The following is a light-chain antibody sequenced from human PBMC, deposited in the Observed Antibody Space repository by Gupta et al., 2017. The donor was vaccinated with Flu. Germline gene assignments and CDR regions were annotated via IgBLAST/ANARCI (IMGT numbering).Light chain of an antibody. CDR3: EYYGSSPYT. Sequence: IFLLQFTHSLSLSSGERATLACRASQSVSSSSLAWYQQKPGQAPRLVIYGGSTRATGIPDRFSGSGSGTDFALTISRLEPEDFAVYYCEYYGSSPYTFGQGTKIEIK. J-gene: IGKJ2*01. CDR1: QSVSSSS. CDR2: GGS. V-gene: IGKV3-20*01.